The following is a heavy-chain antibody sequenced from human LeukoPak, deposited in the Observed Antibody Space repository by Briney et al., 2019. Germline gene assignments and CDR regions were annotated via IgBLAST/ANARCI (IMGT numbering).Heavy chain of an antibody. CDR1: GFTFSSYA. D-gene: IGHD3-9*01. Sequence: PGGSLRLSCAASGFTFSSYAMSWVRQAPGKGLEWVSAISGSGGSTYYADSVKGRFTISRDNSKNTLYLQMNSLRAEDTAVYYCAKCYDILTGYYGLVYYGMDVWGQGTTVTVSS. V-gene: IGHV3-23*01. CDR3: AKCYDILTGYYGLVYYGMDV. J-gene: IGHJ6*02. CDR2: ISGSGGST.